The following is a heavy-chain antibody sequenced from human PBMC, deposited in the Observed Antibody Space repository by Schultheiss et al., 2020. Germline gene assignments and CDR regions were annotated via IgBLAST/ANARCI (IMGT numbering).Heavy chain of an antibody. CDR2: INAGNGNT. Sequence: ASVKVSCKASGYTFTSYAMNWVRQAPGQRLEWMGWINAGNGNTKYSQKFQGRVTITRDTSASTAYMELSSLRSEDTAVYYCARVPMVQGVLPAWGRGTLVNVSS. D-gene: IGHD3-10*01. CDR3: ARVPMVQGVLPA. J-gene: IGHJ5*02. V-gene: IGHV1-3*01. CDR1: GYTFTSYA.